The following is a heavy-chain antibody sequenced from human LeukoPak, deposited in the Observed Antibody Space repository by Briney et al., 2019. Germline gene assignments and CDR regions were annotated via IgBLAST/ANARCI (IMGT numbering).Heavy chain of an antibody. J-gene: IGHJ4*02. D-gene: IGHD3-9*01. Sequence: GGTLRLSCAASGFTFSSYSMNWVRQAPGKGLEWVSSISSSSSYIYYADSVKGRFTISRDNSKNTLYLQMNSLRAEDTAVYYCAKLPYYDILTGYYWGYYFDYWGQGTLVTVSS. CDR1: GFTFSSYS. CDR3: AKLPYYDILTGYYWGYYFDY. V-gene: IGHV3-21*04. CDR2: ISSSSSYI.